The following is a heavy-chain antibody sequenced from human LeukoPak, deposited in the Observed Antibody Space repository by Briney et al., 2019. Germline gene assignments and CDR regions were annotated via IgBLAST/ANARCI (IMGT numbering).Heavy chain of an antibody. CDR1: GGSIRSSYYY. Sequence: SETLSLTCTVSGGSIRSSYYYWGWIRQPPGKGLEWIGEINHSGSTNYNPSLKSRVTISVDTSKNQFSLKLSSVTAADTAVYYCARAAWPYYDFWSGHNWFDPWGQGTLVTAS. J-gene: IGHJ5*02. CDR2: INHSGST. CDR3: ARAAWPYYDFWSGHNWFDP. D-gene: IGHD3-3*01. V-gene: IGHV4-39*07.